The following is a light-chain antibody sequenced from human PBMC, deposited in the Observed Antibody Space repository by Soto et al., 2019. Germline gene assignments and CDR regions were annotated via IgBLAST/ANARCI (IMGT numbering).Light chain of an antibody. CDR2: WAS. J-gene: IGKJ1*01. V-gene: IGKV4-1*01. Sequence: DIVMTQSPDSLAVSLGERATINCKSSQSVLYRSNTKNYLAWYQQKPGQPPNLLIYWASTRESGVPDRFSGSGSGTDFTLTISSLHAEDVAVYYCQQYYSLPPTFGQGTKVEIK. CDR1: QSVLYRSNTKNY. CDR3: QQYYSLPPT.